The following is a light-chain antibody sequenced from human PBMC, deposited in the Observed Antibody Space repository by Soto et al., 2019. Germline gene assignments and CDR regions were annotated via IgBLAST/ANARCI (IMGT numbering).Light chain of an antibody. CDR1: QSVNINY. CDR3: QQYNTYST. Sequence: EIVLTQSPGTLSLSPGERATLSCRASQSVNINYFAWYQQKSGQAPRLLIYGTSNRASGIPDRFSGSGSGTDFTLSISSLHPDDFATYYCQQYNTYSTFGQGTRLEIK. V-gene: IGKV3-20*01. CDR2: GTS. J-gene: IGKJ5*01.